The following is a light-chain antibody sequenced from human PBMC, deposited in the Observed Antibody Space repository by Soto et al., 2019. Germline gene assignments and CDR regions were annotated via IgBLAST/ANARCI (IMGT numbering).Light chain of an antibody. CDR1: SNDIGAYNY. Sequence: QAVVTQPASVSGSPGQSIAISCTGTSNDIGAYNYVAWYQRHPDNAPKLMIYDVTNRPSGVSDRFSGSKSGNTASLTISGLETEDEADYYWSSYTSITTVVFGGGTKLTVL. CDR3: SSYTSITTVV. J-gene: IGLJ2*01. CDR2: DVT. V-gene: IGLV2-14*03.